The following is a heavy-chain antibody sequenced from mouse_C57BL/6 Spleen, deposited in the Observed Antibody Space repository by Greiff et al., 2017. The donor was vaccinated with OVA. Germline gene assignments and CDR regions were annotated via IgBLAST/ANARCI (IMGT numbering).Heavy chain of an antibody. CDR2: INPYNGGT. V-gene: IGHV1-19*01. J-gene: IGHJ2*01. Sequence: EVQLQQSGPVLVKPGASVKMSCKASGYTFTDYYMNWVKQSHGKSLEWIGVINPYNGGTSYNQKFKGKATLTVDKSSSTAYLELNSLTSEDSAVYYCARSGGTLYDFDYWGQGTTLTVSS. D-gene: IGHD3-1*01. CDR3: ARSGGTLYDFDY. CDR1: GYTFTDYY.